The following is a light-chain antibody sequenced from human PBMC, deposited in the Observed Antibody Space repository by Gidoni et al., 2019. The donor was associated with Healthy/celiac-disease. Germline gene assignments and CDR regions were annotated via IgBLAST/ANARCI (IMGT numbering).Light chain of an antibody. CDR1: SSDVGGYNY. CDR3: SSYTSSSTPV. J-gene: IGLJ3*02. CDR2: DVS. V-gene: IGLV2-14*01. Sequence: QSALTQPASVPGSPGQSITISCTGTSSDVGGYNYVSWYQPHPGKAPKLMIHDVSNRPSGVSNRFSGSKSGNTASLTISGLQAEDEADYYCSSYTSSSTPVFGGGTKLTVL.